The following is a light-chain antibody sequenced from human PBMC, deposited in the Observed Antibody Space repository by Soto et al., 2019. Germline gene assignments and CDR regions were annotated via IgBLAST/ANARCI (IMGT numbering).Light chain of an antibody. J-gene: IGLJ1*01. Sequence: VLTQPPSVSVAPEKTATITCGGDNIGNKRVHWYRQKPGQAPVLVISYDSDRPSGIPERFSGSNSGNTATLTISRVEAGDEADYYCQVWDIMTDNYVFGTGTKVTVL. CDR3: QVWDIMTDNYV. CDR1: NIGNKR. V-gene: IGLV3-21*04. CDR2: YDS.